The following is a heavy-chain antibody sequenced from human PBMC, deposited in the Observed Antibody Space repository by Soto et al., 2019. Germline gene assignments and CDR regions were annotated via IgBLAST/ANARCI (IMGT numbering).Heavy chain of an antibody. D-gene: IGHD3-10*01. Sequence: PSETLSLTCSVSGVSISSSSYYWGWIRQPPGKGLEWIGSIYYSGTTFHNPSLKRRVSISVDTSKNNFSLNLTSVTAADTAVYYRAGQGTSLRSIITIVAPSTFHMCGPGTAVTVSS. J-gene: IGHJ3*02. CDR1: GVSISSSSYY. CDR3: AGQGTSLRSIITIVAPSTFHM. V-gene: IGHV4-39*01. CDR2: IYYSGTT.